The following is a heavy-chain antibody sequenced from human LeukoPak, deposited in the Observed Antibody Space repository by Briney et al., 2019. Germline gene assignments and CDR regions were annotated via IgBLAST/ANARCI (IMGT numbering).Heavy chain of an antibody. CDR3: VRDRGSMVYRTPQDYFDY. V-gene: IGHV1-69*13. D-gene: IGHD2-8*01. J-gene: IGHJ4*02. Sequence: SVNVSCKASGGSFRTYAISWVRQVPGQGPEWMGGIIPIFGPAHYAQNFQGRVTITADESTNTAYMELSDLRSEDTAVYYCVRDRGSMVYRTPQDYFDYWGQGTLVAVSS. CDR1: GGSFRTYA. CDR2: IIPIFGPA.